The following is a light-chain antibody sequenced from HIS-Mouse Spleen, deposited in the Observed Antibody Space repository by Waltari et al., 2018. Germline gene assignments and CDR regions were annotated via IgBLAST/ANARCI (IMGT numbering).Light chain of an antibody. V-gene: IGLV2-14*01. Sequence: QSALTQPASVSGSPGQSITISCTGTSSDVGGYNSVAWYQTHPGKAPKLMIYEVSNRPSGVSNRFSGSKSGNTASLTISGLQAEDEADYYCSSYTSSSPYVVFGGGTKLTVL. J-gene: IGLJ2*01. CDR3: SSYTSSSPYVV. CDR2: EVS. CDR1: SSDVGGYNS.